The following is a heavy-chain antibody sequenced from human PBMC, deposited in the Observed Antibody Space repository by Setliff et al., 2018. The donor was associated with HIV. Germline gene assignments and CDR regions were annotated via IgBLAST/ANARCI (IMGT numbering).Heavy chain of an antibody. V-gene: IGHV4-59*11. CDR2: VYYSGNT. Sequence: PSETLSLTCTVSGGSISSHYWSWIRQPPGKGLEWIGNVYYSGNTNYNPSLKSRVTISLDTSKNQFSLKLTPVTAADTAVYYCARGHCSGTNCYGVDYYGMDVWGQGTTVTVSS. J-gene: IGHJ6*02. CDR1: GGSISSHY. CDR3: ARGHCSGTNCYGVDYYGMDV. D-gene: IGHD2-2*01.